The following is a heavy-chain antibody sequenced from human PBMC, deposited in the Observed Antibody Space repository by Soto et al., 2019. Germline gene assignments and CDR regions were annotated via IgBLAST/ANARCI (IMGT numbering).Heavy chain of an antibody. D-gene: IGHD6-19*01. V-gene: IGHV1-69*12. Sequence: QVQLVQSGAEVKKPGSSVKVSCKAFGGTFSNYAISWVRQAPGQGLEWMGGITPIFGTANYAQKFQGRVTITADESMSTAYMELSRLRSEDTPVYYCAQTLGLAVAGPGRFDLWGRGTLVTVSS. CDR1: GGTFSNYA. CDR3: AQTLGLAVAGPGRFDL. CDR2: ITPIFGTA. J-gene: IGHJ2*01.